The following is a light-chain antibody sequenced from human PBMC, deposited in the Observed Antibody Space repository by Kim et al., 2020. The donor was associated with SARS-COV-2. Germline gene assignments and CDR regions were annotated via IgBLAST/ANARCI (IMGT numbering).Light chain of an antibody. J-gene: IGKJ5*01. Sequence: ERATINCWSRQSVSYSSNSYLAWYQQKPGQPPQLLIHWASTRASGVPDRFSGSGSGTDFTLTISSLRPEVGAVYYCHQYYATPITIGQGTRLEIK. V-gene: IGKV4-1*01. CDR2: WAS. CDR1: QSVSYSSNSY. CDR3: HQYYATPIT.